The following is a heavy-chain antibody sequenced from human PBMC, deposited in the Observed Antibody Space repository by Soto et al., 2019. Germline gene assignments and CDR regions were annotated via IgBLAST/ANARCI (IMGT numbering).Heavy chain of an antibody. Sequence: QLQLQESGPGLVKPSETLSLTCTVSGGSISSSSYYWGWIRQSSGKGLEWIGTVYYNGNTYYNPSLNSRVTISGDTSKNQFSLKLSSVTPADTAVYYCARLNYCASGMDYWGQGTRVTVSS. J-gene: IGHJ4*02. V-gene: IGHV4-39*01. D-gene: IGHD3-10*01. CDR2: VYYNGNT. CDR3: ARLNYCASGMDY. CDR1: GGSISSSSYY.